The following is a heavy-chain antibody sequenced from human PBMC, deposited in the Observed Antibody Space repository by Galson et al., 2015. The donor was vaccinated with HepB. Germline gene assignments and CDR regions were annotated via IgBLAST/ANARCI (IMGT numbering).Heavy chain of an antibody. J-gene: IGHJ5*02. V-gene: IGHV1-18*01. D-gene: IGHD2-15*01. CDR1: GYTFSSYS. CDR3: ARGALVVVVNSTQNYWFGP. CDR2: INTYNRNT. Sequence: SVKVSCKASGYTFSSYSITWVRQAPGQGLEWMGWINTYNRNTNHAQKFQGRVTMTTDTSTNTAFMELRSLRSDDTAVYYCARGALVVVVNSTQNYWFGPWGQGTLVTVSS.